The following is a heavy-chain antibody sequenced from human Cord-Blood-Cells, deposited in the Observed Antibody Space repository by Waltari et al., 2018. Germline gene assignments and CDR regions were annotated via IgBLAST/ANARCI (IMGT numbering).Heavy chain of an antibody. CDR1: GGSISSYY. J-gene: IGHJ4*02. Sequence: QVQLQESGPGLVKPSETLSLTCTVSGGSISSYYWSWIRQPPGKGLEWIGYIYYSGSTNHTPSRKRRVTTSGDTSKNQFSLKLSSVTAADTAVYYCARHEPRIAAAGTFDYWGQGTLVTVSS. CDR3: ARHEPRIAAAGTFDY. CDR2: IYYSGST. D-gene: IGHD6-13*01. V-gene: IGHV4-59*08.